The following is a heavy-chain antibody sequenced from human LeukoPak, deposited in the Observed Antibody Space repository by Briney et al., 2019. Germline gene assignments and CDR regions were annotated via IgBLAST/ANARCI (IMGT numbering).Heavy chain of an antibody. Sequence: PGGSLRLSCAASGFTFSGYWMNWVRQAPGKGLEWVANIKHDGSEKYYVDSVKGRFTLSRDNAKKSFYLQMNSLRGEDTAVYYCARGGENYYGSGSQDYWGQGSLVTVSS. CDR3: ARGGENYYGSGSQDY. J-gene: IGHJ4*02. V-gene: IGHV3-7*01. CDR2: IKHDGSEK. CDR1: GFTFSGYW. D-gene: IGHD3-10*01.